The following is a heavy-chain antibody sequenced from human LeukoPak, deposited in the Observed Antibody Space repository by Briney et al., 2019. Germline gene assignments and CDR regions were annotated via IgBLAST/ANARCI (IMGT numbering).Heavy chain of an antibody. CDR2: IYSSGST. J-gene: IGHJ4*02. V-gene: IGHV4-4*07. D-gene: IGHD3-22*01. Sequence: SETLSLTCTVSGGSIGSYYWSWIRQPAGKGLEWIGRIYSSGSTNYNPSLKSRVTMSVDTSKNQFSLKLSSVTAADTAVYYCARGFDYDSSGYYFDYWGQGTLVTVSS. CDR1: GGSIGSYY. CDR3: ARGFDYDSSGYYFDY.